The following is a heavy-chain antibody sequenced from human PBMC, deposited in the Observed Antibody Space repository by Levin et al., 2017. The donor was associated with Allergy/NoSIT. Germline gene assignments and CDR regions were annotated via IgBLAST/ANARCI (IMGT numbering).Heavy chain of an antibody. CDR2: INHSGST. J-gene: IGHJ4*02. D-gene: IGHD4-17*01. CDR1: GGSFSGYY. V-gene: IGHV4-34*01. CDR3: ARGTTVTRMGVY. Sequence: SQTLSLTCAVYGGSFSGYYWSWIRQPPGKGLEWIGEINHSGSTNYNPSLKSRVTISVDTSKNQFSLKLSSVTAADTAVYYCARGTTVTRMGVYWGQGTLVTVSS.